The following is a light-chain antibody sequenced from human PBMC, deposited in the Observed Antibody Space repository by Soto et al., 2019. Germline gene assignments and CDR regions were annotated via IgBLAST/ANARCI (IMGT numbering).Light chain of an antibody. V-gene: IGKV1-33*01. CDR1: EDVSDY. J-gene: IGKJ4*01. Sequence: DIKMTQSPSSLSASVGDSVTLTCQASEDVSDYVNWYQQKPGRAPKLLIYDASKLETGVPSRFSGSGSGTDFTVTIRDLQPEDFATYYCQLYKNVILTFGGGTRV. CDR3: QLYKNVILT. CDR2: DAS.